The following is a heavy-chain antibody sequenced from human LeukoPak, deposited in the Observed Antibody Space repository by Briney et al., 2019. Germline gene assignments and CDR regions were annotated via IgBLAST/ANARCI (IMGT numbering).Heavy chain of an antibody. D-gene: IGHD3-22*01. CDR2: INHSGST. CDR1: GGSFSGYY. CDR3: ARAPSSSYYYYYYYYMDV. Sequence: SETLSLTCAVYGGSFSGYYWSWIRQPPGKGLEWIGEINHSGSTNYNPSLKSRVTISVDTSKNQFSLKLSSVTAADTAVYYCARAPSSSYYYYYYYYMDVWGKGTTVTVSS. J-gene: IGHJ6*03. V-gene: IGHV4-34*01.